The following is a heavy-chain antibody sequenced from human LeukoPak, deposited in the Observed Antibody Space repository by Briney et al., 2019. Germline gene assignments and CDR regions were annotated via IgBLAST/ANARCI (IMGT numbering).Heavy chain of an antibody. CDR2: IYYNGGT. V-gene: IGHV4-39*02. D-gene: IGHD6-19*01. J-gene: IGHJ4*02. CDR1: GGSISSNSYY. CDR3: AREVAGTPWIDY. Sequence: SETLSLTYTVSGGSISSNSYYWGWIRQPPGKGLEWIGNIYYNGGTYNNPSLKSRVTISVDTSKNQFSLKLNSVTATDTAVYYCAREVAGTPWIDYWGQGTLVTVSS.